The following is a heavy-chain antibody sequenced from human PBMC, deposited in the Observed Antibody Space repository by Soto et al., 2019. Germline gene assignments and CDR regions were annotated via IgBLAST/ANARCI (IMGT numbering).Heavy chain of an antibody. J-gene: IGHJ1*01. CDR3: ARWSTTVVTQ. V-gene: IGHV2-5*02. CDR1: GFSLSTSGVG. Sequence: QITLKESGPTLVKPTQTLTLTCTFSGFSLSTSGVGVGWIRQPPGKALEWLALIYWDDDKRYSPSLRSRLTITKDTSRNQAVLTMTNMDPVDTATYYCARWSTTVVTQWGQGTLVTVSS. D-gene: IGHD4-17*01. CDR2: IYWDDDK.